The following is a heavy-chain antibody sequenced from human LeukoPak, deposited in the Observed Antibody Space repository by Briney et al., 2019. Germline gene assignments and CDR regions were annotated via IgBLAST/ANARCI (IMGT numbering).Heavy chain of an antibody. D-gene: IGHD5-24*01. J-gene: IGHJ4*02. Sequence: GASVKVSCKVSGYTLTELSMHWVRQAPGKGLEWMGGFDPEDGETIYAQKFQGRVTMTEDTSTDTAYMELSSLRSEDTAVYYCATGVEMATNVDYFFDYWGQGTLVTVSS. CDR2: FDPEDGET. CDR1: GYTLTELS. CDR3: ATGVEMATNVDYFFDY. V-gene: IGHV1-24*01.